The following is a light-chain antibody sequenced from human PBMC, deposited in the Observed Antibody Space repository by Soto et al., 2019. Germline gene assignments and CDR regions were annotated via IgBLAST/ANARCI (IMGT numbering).Light chain of an antibody. V-gene: IGKV1-27*01. CDR1: QGISNY. CDR2: AAS. J-gene: IGKJ4*01. Sequence: DIQMTQSPSSLSASVEDRVTITCRASQGISNYLAWNQQKPGKVPKVLIYAASTLQSGVPSRFTAIGSGTDFTLTISSLQAEDVATYYCQKYNRAPLTFGGGTKVEIK. CDR3: QKYNRAPLT.